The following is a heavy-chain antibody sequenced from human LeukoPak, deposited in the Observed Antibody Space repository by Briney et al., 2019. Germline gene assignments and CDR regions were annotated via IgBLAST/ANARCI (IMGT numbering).Heavy chain of an antibody. Sequence: NHGESLKISCKGSGYSFTSYWIGWVRQMPGKGLEWMGIIYPGDSDTRYSPSFQGQVTISADKSISTAYPQWSSLTASDTAMYYCARHSTYSQARNGVVVVAATPFDYWGQGTLVTVSS. CDR2: IYPGDSDT. CDR1: GYSFTSYW. V-gene: IGHV5-51*01. CDR3: ARHSTYSQARNGVVVVAATPFDY. D-gene: IGHD2-15*01. J-gene: IGHJ4*02.